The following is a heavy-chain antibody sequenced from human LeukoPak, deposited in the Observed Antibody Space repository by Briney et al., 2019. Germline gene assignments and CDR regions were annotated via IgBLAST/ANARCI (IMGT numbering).Heavy chain of an antibody. J-gene: IGHJ6*02. D-gene: IGHD6-19*01. V-gene: IGHV1-2*02. CDR2: INPNSGGT. CDR1: GYTFTGYY. CDR3: AREGAVAGTGNYYGMDV. Sequence: ASVKVSCKASGYTFTGYYMHWVRQAPGQGLEWMGWINPNSGGTNYAQKFQGRVTMPRDTSISTAYMELSRLRSDDTAVYYCAREGAVAGTGNYYGMDVWGQGTTVTVSS.